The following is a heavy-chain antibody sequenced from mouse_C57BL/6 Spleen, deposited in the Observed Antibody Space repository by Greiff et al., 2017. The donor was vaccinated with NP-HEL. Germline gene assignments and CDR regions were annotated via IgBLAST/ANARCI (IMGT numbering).Heavy chain of an antibody. V-gene: IGHV1-69*01. Sequence: VQLQQSGAELVMPGASVKLSCKASGYTFTSYWMHWVKQRPGQGLEWIGEIDPSDSYTNYNQKFKGKSTLTVDTSSSTAYMPLSSLTSEDSAVYYCARLDGPYYYAMDYWGQGTSVTVSS. CDR2: IDPSDSYT. CDR3: ARLDGPYYYAMDY. J-gene: IGHJ4*01. CDR1: GYTFTSYW. D-gene: IGHD2-3*01.